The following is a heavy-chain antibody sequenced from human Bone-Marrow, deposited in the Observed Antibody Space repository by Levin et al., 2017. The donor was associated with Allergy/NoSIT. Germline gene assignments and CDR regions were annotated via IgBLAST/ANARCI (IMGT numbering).Heavy chain of an antibody. CDR2: IWYDGSNK. D-gene: IGHD1-26*01. V-gene: IGHV3-33*01. CDR1: GFTFSSYG. Sequence: GESLKISCAASGFTFSSYGMHWVRQAPGKGLEWVAVIWYDGSNKYYADSVKGRFTISRDNSKNTLYLQMNSLRAEDTAVYYCARDISKVGAGTAHWFDPWGQGTLVTVSS. CDR3: ARDISKVGAGTAHWFDP. J-gene: IGHJ5*02.